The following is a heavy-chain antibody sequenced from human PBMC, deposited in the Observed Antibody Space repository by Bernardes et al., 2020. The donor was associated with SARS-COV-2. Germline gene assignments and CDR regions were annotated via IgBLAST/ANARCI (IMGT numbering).Heavy chain of an antibody. Sequence: SEPLSLTCTVSGASISRANSYWAWVRQTPGKGLEWIGGIYFSGSAYSNPSLKTRVTISLDTSKNLFSLNLSSVTAADTALYSCASAPYGDHPYFDFWGQGIQVTVSS. D-gene: IGHD4-17*01. CDR3: ASAPYGDHPYFDF. V-gene: IGHV4-39*01. CDR1: GASISRANSY. J-gene: IGHJ4*02. CDR2: IYFSGSA.